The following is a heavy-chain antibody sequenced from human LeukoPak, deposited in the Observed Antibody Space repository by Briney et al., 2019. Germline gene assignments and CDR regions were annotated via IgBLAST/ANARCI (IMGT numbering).Heavy chain of an antibody. J-gene: IGHJ4*02. Sequence: PSDTLSLTCTVSGGSISSYYWSWIRQPAGKGLEWIGRIYTSGSTNYNPSLKSRVTMSVDTSTNQFSLKLSYVTAADTAVYYCVRIGSGYDYDYWGQGTLVTVSS. V-gene: IGHV4-4*07. D-gene: IGHD5-12*01. CDR3: VRIGSGYDYDY. CDR2: IYTSGST. CDR1: GGSISSYY.